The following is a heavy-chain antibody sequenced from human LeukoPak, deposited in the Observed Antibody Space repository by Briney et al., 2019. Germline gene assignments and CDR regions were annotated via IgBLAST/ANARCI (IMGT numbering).Heavy chain of an antibody. D-gene: IGHD6-6*01. CDR2: IYYSGSA. V-gene: IGHV4-59*12. J-gene: IGHJ6*03. CDR1: GGSISSYF. CDR3: ARAGYSSSSAEDYYYYMDV. Sequence: SETLSLTCTVSGGSISSYFWSWVRQPPGKGLEWVGYIYYSGSANYNPSLKSRVTISVDTSKKQLSLRLRSVTAADTAVYYCARAGYSSSSAEDYYYYMDVWGKGTTATVSS.